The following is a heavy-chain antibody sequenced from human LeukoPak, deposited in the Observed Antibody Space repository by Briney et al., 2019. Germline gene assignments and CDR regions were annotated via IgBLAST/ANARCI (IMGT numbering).Heavy chain of an antibody. V-gene: IGHV3-21*01. Sequence: GGSLRLSCAASGFTFSSYSMNWVRQAPGKGLKWVPSISSGSSYIYYADSVKGRFTISRDNAKNSLYLQMNSLRAEDTAVYYCAREDSSSFPYFDLWGRGTLVTVSS. CDR1: GFTFSSYS. D-gene: IGHD6-13*01. J-gene: IGHJ2*01. CDR3: AREDSSSFPYFDL. CDR2: ISSGSSYI.